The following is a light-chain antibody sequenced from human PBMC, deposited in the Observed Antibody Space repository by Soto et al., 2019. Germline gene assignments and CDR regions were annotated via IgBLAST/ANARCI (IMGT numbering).Light chain of an antibody. J-gene: IGLJ1*01. CDR3: QSYANSLSAYV. CDR2: GST. V-gene: IGLV1-40*01. Sequence: QSALTQPPSLSGAPGQRVTISCTGSSSDIGAGSEVHWYQQLPGTAPKLLIFGSTNRPSGVPDRFSGSKSATSASLAITGLQAEDEADYYRQSYANSLSAYVFGTGTKVTVL. CDR1: SSDIGAGSE.